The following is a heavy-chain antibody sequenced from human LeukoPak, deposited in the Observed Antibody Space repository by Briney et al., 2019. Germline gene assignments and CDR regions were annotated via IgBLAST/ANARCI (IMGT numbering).Heavy chain of an antibody. CDR2: LDESGRP. J-gene: IGHJ6*03. V-gene: IGHV4-39*07. CDR3: ARDLGGYPFFMDV. D-gene: IGHD2-15*01. Sequence: SETLSLTCSVSGGSIRSGDHHWAWVRQPPGKGLEFIGSLDESGRPYYNRPLKSRVSISGDTSGKQFSLNLTTVTAADTAVYFCARDLGGYPFFMDVWGRGTTVIVSS. CDR1: GGSIRSGDHH.